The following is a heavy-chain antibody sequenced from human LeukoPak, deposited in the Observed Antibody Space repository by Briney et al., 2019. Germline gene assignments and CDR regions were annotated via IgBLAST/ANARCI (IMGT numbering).Heavy chain of an antibody. J-gene: IGHJ4*02. D-gene: IGHD6-19*01. V-gene: IGHV3-48*04. CDR2: ITTGGSSI. CDR1: GFTFSAYA. Sequence: GGSLRLSCAGSGFTFSAYAMAWVRQVSGKGLECVSHITTGGSSIFYADPVKGRFTISRDNAKNSLYLQMNSLRAEDAAVYYCARVRYDSGWYDYWGQGALVTVSS. CDR3: ARVRYDSGWYDY.